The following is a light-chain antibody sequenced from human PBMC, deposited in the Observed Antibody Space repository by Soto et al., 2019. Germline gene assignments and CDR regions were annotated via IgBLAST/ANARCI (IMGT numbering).Light chain of an antibody. CDR2: DAS. Sequence: EIVLTQSPDTLSLSPGGRATLSCRASQSVGSSLAWYQQKPGQAPRLLIYDASNRPPGIPARFSGSGSGTDFTLTISSLEPEDFAVYFCQQRSRSLTFGGGTRVEIK. V-gene: IGKV3-11*01. J-gene: IGKJ4*01. CDR1: QSVGSS. CDR3: QQRSRSLT.